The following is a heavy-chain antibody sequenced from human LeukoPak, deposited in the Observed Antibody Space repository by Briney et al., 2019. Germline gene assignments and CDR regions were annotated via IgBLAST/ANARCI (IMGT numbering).Heavy chain of an antibody. D-gene: IGHD1-1*01. CDR1: GFTFTNYA. CDR3: TTDNGGNWNDGGPYYYYGMDV. V-gene: IGHV3-23*01. J-gene: IGHJ6*02. Sequence: PGGSLRLSCAASGFTFTNYAMSWVRQAPGKGLEWVSAITGSGANTYYADSVKGRFTISRDNSKNTLYLQMNSLKTEDTAVYYCTTDNGGNWNDGGPYYYYGMDVWGQGTTVTVSS. CDR2: ITGSGANT.